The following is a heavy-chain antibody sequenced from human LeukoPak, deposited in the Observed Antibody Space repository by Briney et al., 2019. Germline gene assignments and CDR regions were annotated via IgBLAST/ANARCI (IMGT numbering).Heavy chain of an antibody. CDR2: IKSKTDDGTT. CDR3: STDPDGVIVAINSMGGEAFHI. V-gene: IGHV3-15*01. Sequence: PGGSLRLSCAASGFTFSNAWMSWGRQAPGKGLEWVGRIKSKTDDGTTDYAAPVKGRFTISRDDSKNTLFLQMKSLKTEDTAVYSCSTDPDGVIVAINSMGGEAFHIWGQGTMVTVSS. CDR1: GFTFSNAW. D-gene: IGHD3-22*01. J-gene: IGHJ3*02.